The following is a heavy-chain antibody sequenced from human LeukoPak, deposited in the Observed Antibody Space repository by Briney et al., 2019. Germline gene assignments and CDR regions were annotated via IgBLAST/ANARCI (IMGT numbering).Heavy chain of an antibody. CDR3: VRVGDSYDGSGYSKDAFDF. CDR2: IIPIFGTA. CDR1: GGTFSSYA. Sequence: SVKVSCKASGGTFSSYAISWVRQAPGQGLEWMGGIIPIFGTANYAQKFQGRVTITADKSTSTAYMELSSLRSEDTAVYYCVRVGDSYDGSGYSKDAFDFWGQGTMVTVSS. V-gene: IGHV1-69*06. D-gene: IGHD3-22*01. J-gene: IGHJ3*01.